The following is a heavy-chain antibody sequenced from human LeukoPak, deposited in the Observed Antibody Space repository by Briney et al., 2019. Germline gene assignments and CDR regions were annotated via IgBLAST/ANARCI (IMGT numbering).Heavy chain of an antibody. J-gene: IGHJ3*02. Sequence: GGSLKLSCAATGVSFSDYAMSWVRQAPGKGLEWVSGFSGSFNRRGGTTHSPRTVKGRFTITRQNTKKMLYLQMNSLRGDDTAVYFCATGKINHEGAFDIWGQETLVAVSP. CDR1: GVSFSDYA. V-gene: IGHV3-23*01. CDR3: ATGKINHEGAFDI. CDR2: FSGSFNRRGGTT.